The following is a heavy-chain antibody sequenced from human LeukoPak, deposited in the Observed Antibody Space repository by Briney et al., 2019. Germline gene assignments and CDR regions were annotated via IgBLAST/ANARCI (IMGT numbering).Heavy chain of an antibody. V-gene: IGHV4-4*07. Sequence: SETLSLTCTVSGGSISSYYWSWIRQPAGKGLEWIGRIYTSGSTNYNPSLKSRVTMSVDTSKNQFSLKLSSVTAADTAVYYCAKGPEIPAAGGKEDYYYYHYMDVWGKGTT. CDR3: AKGPEIPAAGGKEDYYYYHYMDV. J-gene: IGHJ6*03. CDR2: IYTSGST. D-gene: IGHD1-14*01. CDR1: GGSISSYY.